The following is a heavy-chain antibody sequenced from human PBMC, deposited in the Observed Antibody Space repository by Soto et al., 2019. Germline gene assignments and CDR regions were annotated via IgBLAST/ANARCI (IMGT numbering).Heavy chain of an antibody. V-gene: IGHV3-21*01. D-gene: IGHD4-4*01. CDR1: GFTFSSYS. CDR2: ISSSSSYI. Sequence: GGSLRLSCAASGFTFSSYSMNWVRQAPGKGLEWVSSISSSSSYIYYADSVRGRFTISRDNAKNYLYLQMNSLRAEDTAVYYCARVGATVTTYGMDVWGQGTTVTVSS. J-gene: IGHJ6*02. CDR3: ARVGATVTTYGMDV.